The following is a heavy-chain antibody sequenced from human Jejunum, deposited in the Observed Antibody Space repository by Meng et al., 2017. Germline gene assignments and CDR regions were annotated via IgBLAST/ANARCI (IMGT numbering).Heavy chain of an antibody. J-gene: IGHJ1*01. Sequence: QLQLQDSGPGLVKPSETLSLPCSVSGASISSSSWYWGWIRQPPGKGLEWIGSIYYSENTYYHPSLKSRVTISVDTSKNQFSLKLSSVTAADTAVYYCARGPWDSSGWPEYFQHWGQGTLVTVSS. CDR3: ARGPWDSSGWPEYFQH. CDR2: IYYSENT. V-gene: IGHV4-39*07. CDR1: GASISSSSWY. D-gene: IGHD6-19*01.